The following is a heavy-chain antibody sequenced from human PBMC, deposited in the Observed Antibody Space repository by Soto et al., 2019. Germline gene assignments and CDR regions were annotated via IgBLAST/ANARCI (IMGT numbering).Heavy chain of an antibody. V-gene: IGHV1-3*01. CDR1: GYTFTSDA. CDR3: ARDLGGWTDY. Sequence: QVQLVESGTEVKKPGASVKVSCKASGYTFTSDAMQWVRQAPGQRLEWMGWINAGNGKTKYSQKFQGRVTITRDTSASTAYMVLSRLRSEDTAVYYCARDLGGWTDYWGQGTLVTVSS. D-gene: IGHD6-19*01. J-gene: IGHJ4*02. CDR2: INAGNGKT.